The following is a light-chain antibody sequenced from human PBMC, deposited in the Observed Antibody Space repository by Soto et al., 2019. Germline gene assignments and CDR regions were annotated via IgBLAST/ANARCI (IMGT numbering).Light chain of an antibody. V-gene: IGLV1-51*01. CDR1: NFNIRYYS. CDR2: DDK. Sequence: QSVLTQPPSVSTAPGEKVTISCSGSNFNIRYYSVSWYQHLPGIAPKLLIYDDKKRPSGIPDRFSGSKSGTSATLGISGLQAGDEAVYYCASWDGSLRGMIFGGGTKLTVL. CDR3: ASWDGSLRGMI. J-gene: IGLJ2*01.